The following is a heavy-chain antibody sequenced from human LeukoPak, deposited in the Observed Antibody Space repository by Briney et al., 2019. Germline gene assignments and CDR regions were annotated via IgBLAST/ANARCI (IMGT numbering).Heavy chain of an antibody. CDR2: INHSGST. CDR3: ARGFYDYGGNSGDY. Sequence: KPSETLSLTCAVYGGSFSGYYWSWIRQPPGKGLEWIGEINHSGSTNYNPSLKSRVTISVDTSKNQFSLKLSSVTAADTAVYYCARGFYDYGGNSGDYWGQGTLVTVSS. CDR1: GGSFSGYY. V-gene: IGHV4-34*01. D-gene: IGHD4-23*01. J-gene: IGHJ4*02.